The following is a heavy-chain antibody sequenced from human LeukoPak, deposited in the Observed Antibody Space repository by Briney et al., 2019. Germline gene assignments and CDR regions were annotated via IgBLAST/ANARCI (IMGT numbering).Heavy chain of an antibody. CDR1: GGSISSSSYY. D-gene: IGHD4-11*01. CDR3: ARRPVTTGANWFDP. CDR2: IYYSGST. Sequence: SETLSLTCTVSGGSISSSSYYWGWIRQPPGKGLEWIGSIYYSGSTYYNPSLKSRVTISADTSKNQFSLKLSSVTAADTAVYYCARRPVTTGANWFDPWGQGTLVTVSS. J-gene: IGHJ5*02. V-gene: IGHV4-39*01.